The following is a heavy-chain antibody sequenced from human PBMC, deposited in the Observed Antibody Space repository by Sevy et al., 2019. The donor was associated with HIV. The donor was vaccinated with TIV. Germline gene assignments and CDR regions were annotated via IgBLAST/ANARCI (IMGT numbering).Heavy chain of an antibody. Sequence: ASVRVSCKASGYTFTSYDINWVRQATGQGLAWMGWMNPNSGNTGYAQKFQGRVTMTRNTSISTADMELSSLRSEDTAVYYCARTEPGIAAYGMDVWGQGTTVTVSS. CDR1: GYTFTSYD. J-gene: IGHJ6*02. D-gene: IGHD6-13*01. CDR3: ARTEPGIAAYGMDV. V-gene: IGHV1-8*01. CDR2: MNPNSGNT.